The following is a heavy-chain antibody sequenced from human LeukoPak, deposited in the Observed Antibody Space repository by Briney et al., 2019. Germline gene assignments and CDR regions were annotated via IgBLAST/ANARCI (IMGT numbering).Heavy chain of an antibody. CDR2: IFYSGSP. CDR1: GVSISSYY. J-gene: IGHJ4*02. Sequence: SQTLSLTCTVSGVSISSYYWSWIRQPLGEGLEWIGNIFYSGSPNYKSSLKSRVTTSFDTSKNQFSLKLSSVTAADTAVYYCARVGHIVAAGTYDYWGQGTLVTVSS. D-gene: IGHD6-13*01. CDR3: ARVGHIVAAGTYDY. V-gene: IGHV4-59*08.